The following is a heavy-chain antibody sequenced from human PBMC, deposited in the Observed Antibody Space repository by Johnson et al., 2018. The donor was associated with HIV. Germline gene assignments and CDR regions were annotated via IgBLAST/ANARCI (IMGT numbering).Heavy chain of an antibody. CDR2: IKSKTDGGTT. J-gene: IGHJ3*02. V-gene: IGHV3-15*01. CDR1: GFTFSNAW. D-gene: IGHD1-1*01. Sequence: VQLVESGGGLVQPGGSLRLSCAASGFTFSNAWMSWVRQAPGKGLEWVGRIKSKTDGGTTDYAAPVKGRFTISRDDSKNTLYLQMNSLKTEDTAVYYCAREVHGYAFDIWGQGTMVTVSS. CDR3: AREVHGYAFDI.